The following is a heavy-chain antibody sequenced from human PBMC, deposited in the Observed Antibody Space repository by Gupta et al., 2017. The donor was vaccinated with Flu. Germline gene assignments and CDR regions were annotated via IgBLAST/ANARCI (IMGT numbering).Heavy chain of an antibody. V-gene: IGHV3-74*01. Sequence: YADSVKGRFTISRDNAKNTLYLQMNSLRAEDTAVYYCTRFSVGAWSADYWGQGTLVTVSS. CDR3: TRFSVGAWSADY. J-gene: IGHJ4*02. D-gene: IGHD1-26*01.